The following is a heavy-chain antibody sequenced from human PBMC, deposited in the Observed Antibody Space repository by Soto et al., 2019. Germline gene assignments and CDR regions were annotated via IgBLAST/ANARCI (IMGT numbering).Heavy chain of an antibody. CDR1: GFTFSSYW. CDR2: IKQDGSEK. J-gene: IGHJ4*02. D-gene: IGHD3-22*01. Sequence: GGSLRRSCAASGFTFSSYWMSWVRQAPGKGLEWVANIKQDGSEKYYVDSVKGRFTISRDNAKNSLYLQMNSLRAEDTAVYYCARSQVRITMINWGQGTLATVSS. V-gene: IGHV3-7*01. CDR3: ARSQVRITMIN.